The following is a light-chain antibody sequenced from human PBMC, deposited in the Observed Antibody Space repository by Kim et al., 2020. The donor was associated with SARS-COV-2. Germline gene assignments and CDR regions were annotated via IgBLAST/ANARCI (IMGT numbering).Light chain of an antibody. CDR3: QQYNDLPLLS. V-gene: IGKV3-15*01. J-gene: IGKJ4*01. CDR1: QSVRNN. Sequence: IVMTQSPATLSVSPGERVTLSCRASQSVRNNLAWYQQRPGQAPRLLLYGASTRATDISARFSGSGSGTEFTLTIRSLQSEDLAVYYCQQYNDLPLLSFGGGTKVDIK. CDR2: GAS.